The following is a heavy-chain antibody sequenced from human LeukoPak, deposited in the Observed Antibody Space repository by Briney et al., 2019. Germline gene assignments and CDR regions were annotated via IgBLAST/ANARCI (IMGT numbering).Heavy chain of an antibody. Sequence: PSETLSLTCAVYGGSFSGYYWSWIRQPPGKGLEWIGEINHSGSTNYNPSLKSRVTISVDTSKNQFSLKLSSVTAADTAVYYCARGQYCSSTSCYSTHLLSSRRYYYYGMDVWGQGTRSPSP. CDR2: INHSGST. CDR3: ARGQYCSSTSCYSTHLLSSRRYYYYGMDV. CDR1: GGSFSGYY. J-gene: IGHJ6*02. D-gene: IGHD2-2*02. V-gene: IGHV4-34*01.